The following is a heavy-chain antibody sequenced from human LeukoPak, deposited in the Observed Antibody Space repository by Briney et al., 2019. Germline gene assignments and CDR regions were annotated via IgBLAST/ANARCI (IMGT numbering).Heavy chain of an antibody. D-gene: IGHD3-22*01. J-gene: IGHJ4*02. Sequence: GGPLRLSCAASGFTVSSNYMSWVRQAPGKGLEWVSVIYSGGSTYYADSVKGRFTISRDNSKNTLYLQMNSLRAEDTAVYYCARTPHYYDSSGYLDYWGQGTLVTVSS. CDR1: GFTVSSNY. CDR2: IYSGGST. V-gene: IGHV3-53*01. CDR3: ARTPHYYDSSGYLDY.